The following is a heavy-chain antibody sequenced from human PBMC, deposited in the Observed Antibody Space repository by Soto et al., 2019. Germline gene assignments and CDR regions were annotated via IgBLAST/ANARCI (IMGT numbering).Heavy chain of an antibody. J-gene: IGHJ4*02. D-gene: IGHD2-15*01. CDR2: ISGTGAGT. CDR1: GYTFSSFA. Sequence: LRLSCAASGYTFSSFAMSWVRQAPGKGLEWVSTISGTGAGTYYADSVKGRFSISRDNSKNTLYLQVNSLRAEDTAVYYCAKDRTGWYYFDYWGQGTLVTVSS. V-gene: IGHV3-23*01. CDR3: AKDRTGWYYFDY.